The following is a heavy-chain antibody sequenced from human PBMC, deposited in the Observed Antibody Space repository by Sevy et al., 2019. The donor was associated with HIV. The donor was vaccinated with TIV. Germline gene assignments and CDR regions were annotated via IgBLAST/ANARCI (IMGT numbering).Heavy chain of an antibody. CDR3: ASQWGVVDWPYFDY. J-gene: IGHJ4*02. V-gene: IGHV1-2*04. Sequence: ASVKVSCKASGYSFTGYYMHWVRQAPGQGLEWMGWINPNTGGTNYAQKFQGWVTMTRDTSISSAYMELSRLRSDDTAVYDCASQWGVVDWPYFDYWGQGTLVTVSS. CDR2: INPNTGGT. D-gene: IGHD3-9*01. CDR1: GYSFTGYY.